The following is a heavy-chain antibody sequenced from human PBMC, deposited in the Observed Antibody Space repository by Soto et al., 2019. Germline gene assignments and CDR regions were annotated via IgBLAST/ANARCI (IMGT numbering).Heavy chain of an antibody. CDR1: GFTFSDYY. CDR2: ISSSGSTI. CDR3: ARDPVLRFLEWPRGMDV. V-gene: IGHV3-11*01. D-gene: IGHD3-3*01. Sequence: PGGPLRLSCAASGFTFSDYYMSWIRQAPGKGLEWVSYISSSGSTIYYADPVKGRFTISRDNAKNSLYLQMNSLRAEDTAVYYCARDPVLRFLEWPRGMDVWGQGTTVTVSS. J-gene: IGHJ6*02.